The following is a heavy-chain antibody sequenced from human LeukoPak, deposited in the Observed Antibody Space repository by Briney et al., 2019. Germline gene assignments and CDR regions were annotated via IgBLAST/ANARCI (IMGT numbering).Heavy chain of an antibody. Sequence: SETLSLTCAVYGGSFSGYYWSWIRQPPGKGLEWIGEINHSGRTNYNPSLKSRVTISVDTSKNQFSLKLSSVTAADTAVYYCARTSGSYGSWRPPLDYWGQGTLVTVSS. D-gene: IGHD1-26*01. J-gene: IGHJ4*02. CDR3: ARTSGSYGSWRPPLDY. CDR2: INHSGRT. V-gene: IGHV4-34*01. CDR1: GGSFSGYY.